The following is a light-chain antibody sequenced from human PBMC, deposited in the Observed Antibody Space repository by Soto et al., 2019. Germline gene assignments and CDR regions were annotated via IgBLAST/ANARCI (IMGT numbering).Light chain of an antibody. CDR1: LSVISD. Sequence: EIVMTQSPATLSLSPGERATLSCRASLSVISDLAWYRQKPGQAPRLLIYRAFTRATGIPARFSGSGFGTDFTLTISSLQSEDFAVYYCQQYNNWPLTFGGGTKVDIK. J-gene: IGKJ4*01. CDR2: RAF. V-gene: IGKV3-15*01. CDR3: QQYNNWPLT.